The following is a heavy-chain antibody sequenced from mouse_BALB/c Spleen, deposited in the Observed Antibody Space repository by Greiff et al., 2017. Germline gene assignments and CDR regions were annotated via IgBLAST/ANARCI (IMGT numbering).Heavy chain of an antibody. V-gene: IGHV7-3*02. CDR1: GFTFTDYY. D-gene: IGHD2-2*01. Sequence: EVMLVESGGGLVQPGGSLRLSCATSGFTFTDYYMSWVRQPPGKALEWLGFIRNKANGYTTEYSASVKGRFTISRDNSQSILYLQMNTLRAEDSATYYCARDIYYGYDGFAYWGQGTLVTVSA. CDR3: ARDIYYGYDGFAY. CDR2: IRNKANGYTT. J-gene: IGHJ3*01.